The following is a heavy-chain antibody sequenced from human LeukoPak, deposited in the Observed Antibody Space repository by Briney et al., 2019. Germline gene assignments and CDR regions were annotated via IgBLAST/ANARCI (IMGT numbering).Heavy chain of an antibody. Sequence: SETLSLTCAVSDYSISSGDYWGWIRQPPGKGLEWIGSVYHSGSTHYSPSLKSRVTISVDTSKNQFSLKLRSVTAADTAVYFCARETPHFDLSGNSYYMDVWGKGTTVTVSS. J-gene: IGHJ6*03. V-gene: IGHV4-38-2*02. CDR1: DYSISSGDY. CDR2: VYHSGST. D-gene: IGHD3-10*01. CDR3: ARETPHFDLSGNSYYMDV.